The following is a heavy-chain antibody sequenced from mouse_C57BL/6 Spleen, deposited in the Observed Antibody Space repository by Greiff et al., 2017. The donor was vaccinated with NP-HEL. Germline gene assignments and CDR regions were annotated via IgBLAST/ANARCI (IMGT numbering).Heavy chain of an antibody. CDR1: GYAFSSYW. J-gene: IGHJ1*03. D-gene: IGHD1-1*01. Sequence: VQLQQSGAELVKPGASVKISCKASGYAFSSYWMNWVKQRPGKGLEWIGQIYPGDGDTNYNGKFKGKATLTADKSSSTAYMQLSSLTSEDSAVYFWARDYYGSSYYWYFDVWGTGTTVTVSS. V-gene: IGHV1-80*01. CDR2: IYPGDGDT. CDR3: ARDYYGSSYYWYFDV.